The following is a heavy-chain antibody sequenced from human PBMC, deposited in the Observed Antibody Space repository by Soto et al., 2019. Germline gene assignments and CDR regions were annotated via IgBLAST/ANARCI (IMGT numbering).Heavy chain of an antibody. J-gene: IGHJ4*02. CDR1: GGTFSRYP. Sequence: QVQLVQSGAEVKKVGSSVKVSCKASGGTFSRYPIGWVRQAPGHGLEWMGQIIPIFGTISHAQNFQGRITITADESTSTAYMELSSLRSDDTAVYYCARPRTVAATKGYDYWGQGTLVTVSS. D-gene: IGHD4-4*01. CDR2: IIPIFGTI. CDR3: ARPRTVAATKGYDY. V-gene: IGHV1-69*01.